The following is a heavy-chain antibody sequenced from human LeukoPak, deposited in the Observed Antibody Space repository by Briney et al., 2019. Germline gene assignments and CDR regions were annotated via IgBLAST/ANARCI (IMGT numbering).Heavy chain of an antibody. CDR2: INHDGST. V-gene: IGHV4-34*01. CDR1: GGSFSGFH. J-gene: IGHJ3*02. Sequence: SETLSLTCAVYGGSFSGFHWTWIRQPPGKGLQWIGEINHDGSTKYNPSLKSRVTISLDTSKNEFSLRLSSVTAADTAVYYCVAVRTGWIFDDAFDIWGQGTMVTVSS. D-gene: IGHD2-2*03. CDR3: VAVRTGWIFDDAFDI.